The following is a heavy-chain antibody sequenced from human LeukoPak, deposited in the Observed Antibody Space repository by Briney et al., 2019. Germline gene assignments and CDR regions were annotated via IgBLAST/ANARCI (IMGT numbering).Heavy chain of an antibody. Sequence: ASVKVSCKASGYTFTGYYMHWVRQAPGQGLEWMGWINPNSGSTNYAQKFQGRVTMTRDTSISTAYMELSRLRSDDTAVYYCAILLYYDILTGYYSHFDYWGQGTLVTVSS. CDR2: INPNSGST. CDR3: AILLYYDILTGYYSHFDY. CDR1: GYTFTGYY. V-gene: IGHV1-2*02. D-gene: IGHD3-9*01. J-gene: IGHJ4*02.